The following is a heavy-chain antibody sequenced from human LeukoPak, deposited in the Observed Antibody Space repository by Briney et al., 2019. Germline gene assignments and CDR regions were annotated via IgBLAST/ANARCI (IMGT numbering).Heavy chain of an antibody. CDR2: INPNSGGT. J-gene: IGHJ3*02. CDR1: GYTFTGYY. Sequence: ASVKVSCKASGYTFTGYYMHWVRQAPGQGLEWMGWINPNSGGTNYAQKFQGRVTMTRDTSISTAYMELSRLRSDDTAVYYCARDPPGGGSGRDAFDIWGQGTMVTVSS. CDR3: ARDPPGGGSGRDAFDI. V-gene: IGHV1-2*02. D-gene: IGHD3-10*01.